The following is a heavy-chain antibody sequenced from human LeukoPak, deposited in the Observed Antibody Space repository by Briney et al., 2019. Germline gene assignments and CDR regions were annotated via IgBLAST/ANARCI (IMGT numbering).Heavy chain of an antibody. CDR2: INPSGDTK. V-gene: IGHV1-46*01. CDR3: ARENPYQSSVYFYDY. CDR1: GYTFTSYY. Sequence: ASVKVSCKASGYTFTSYYLHWVRQAPGQGLEWMGIINPSGDTKTYAQKFQGRVTMTRDTSTSTVYMELISLRSTDTAVYYCARENPYQSSVYFYDYWGQGTLVTVSS. J-gene: IGHJ4*02. D-gene: IGHD3-22*01.